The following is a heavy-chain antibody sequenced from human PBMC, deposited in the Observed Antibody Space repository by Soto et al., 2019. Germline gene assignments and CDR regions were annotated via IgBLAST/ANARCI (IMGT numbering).Heavy chain of an antibody. Sequence: GGSLRLSCAASGITFTNYAMTWVRQAPGKGLEWVSSISGSGDTTYYADSVKGRFTISRDNSKSTLYLQMNSLRAEDTALYYCAKGTSANCYSSFEICGQGTMVTVSS. CDR3: AKGTSANCYSSFEI. CDR2: ISGSGDTT. V-gene: IGHV3-23*01. D-gene: IGHD2-2*01. J-gene: IGHJ3*02. CDR1: GITFTNYA.